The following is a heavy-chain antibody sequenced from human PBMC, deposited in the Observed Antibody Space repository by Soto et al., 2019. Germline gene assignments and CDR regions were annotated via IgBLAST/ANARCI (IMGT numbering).Heavy chain of an antibody. V-gene: IGHV3-30*18. D-gene: IGHD3-10*01. CDR3: AKDLSQGRFGELVS. Sequence: QVQLVESGGGVVQPGRSLRLSCEASGFTFRSYGMHWVRQAPGKGLEWVTLISSDGSNKYYADSVKGRFTISRDNSKNTLYLQMNSLRAEDTAMYYCAKDLSQGRFGELVSWGQGIQVTVSS. J-gene: IGHJ5*02. CDR2: ISSDGSNK. CDR1: GFTFRSYG.